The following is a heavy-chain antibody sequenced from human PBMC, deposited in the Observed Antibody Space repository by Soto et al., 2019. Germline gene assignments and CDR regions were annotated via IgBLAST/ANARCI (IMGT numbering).Heavy chain of an antibody. CDR3: ARGYYYDRSGYYASEAEYFQH. J-gene: IGHJ1*01. Sequence: SVKVSCKASGGTFSSYAISWVRQAPGQGLEWMGGIIPIFGTANYAQKFQGRVTITADESTSTAYMELSSLRSEDTAVYYCARGYYYDRSGYYASEAEYFQHWGQGTLVTVSS. V-gene: IGHV1-69*13. CDR2: IIPIFGTA. D-gene: IGHD3-22*01. CDR1: GGTFSSYA.